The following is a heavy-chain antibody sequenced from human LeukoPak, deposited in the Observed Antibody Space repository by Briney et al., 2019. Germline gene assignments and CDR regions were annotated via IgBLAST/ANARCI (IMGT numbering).Heavy chain of an antibody. V-gene: IGHV5-51*01. Sequence: HGESLKISCKGSGYSFTNYWIGWVRQMPGKGLEWMGIIYPGDSDTRCSPSFQGQVTISADKSSSTAYLQWSSPKASDTAMYYCARHQGDGYNTVYYYYGMDVWGQGTTVTVSS. CDR3: ARHQGDGYNTVYYYYGMDV. J-gene: IGHJ6*02. CDR1: GYSFTNYW. D-gene: IGHD5-24*01. CDR2: IYPGDSDT.